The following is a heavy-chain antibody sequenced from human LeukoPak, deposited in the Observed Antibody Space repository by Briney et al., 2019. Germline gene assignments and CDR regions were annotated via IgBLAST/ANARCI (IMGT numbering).Heavy chain of an antibody. CDR2: TYYRSTWYN. V-gene: IGHV6-1*01. J-gene: IGHJ5*02. Sequence: QTLPLTCAISGDSVSSNSVTWNWIRQSPSRGLGWLGRTYYRSTWYNDYAVSVRGRITVNPDTSKNQFSLHLNSVTPEDTAVYYCARRLTQYDCFDPWGQGILVTVSS. CDR3: ARRLTQYDCFDP. D-gene: IGHD2-2*01. CDR1: GDSVSSNSVT.